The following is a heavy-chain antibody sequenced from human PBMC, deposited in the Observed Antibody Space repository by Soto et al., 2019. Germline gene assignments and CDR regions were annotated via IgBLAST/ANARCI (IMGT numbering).Heavy chain of an antibody. Sequence: EVQLLESGGGLVQPGGSLRLSCAASGFIFSNFAMTWVRQAPGKGLEWVSTLTGSGGSSYYADSVKGRFTVSRDNSKTTVYLQMNSLRAEDTAIYYCATSLRGNSGYDWRWFDPWGQGTLVTVSS. CDR2: LTGSGGSS. D-gene: IGHD5-12*01. CDR1: GFIFSNFA. V-gene: IGHV3-23*01. J-gene: IGHJ5*02. CDR3: ATSLRGNSGYDWRWFDP.